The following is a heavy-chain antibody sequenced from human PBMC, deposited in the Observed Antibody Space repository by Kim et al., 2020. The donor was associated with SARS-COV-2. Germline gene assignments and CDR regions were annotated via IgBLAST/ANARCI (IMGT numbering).Heavy chain of an antibody. J-gene: IGHJ5*02. CDR3: ARDSSIWWGVRNWFDP. V-gene: IGHV1-18*01. D-gene: IGHD6-13*01. CDR1: GYTFTSYG. Sequence: ASVKVSCKASGYTFTSYGISWVRQAPGQGLEWMGWISAYNGNTNYAQKLQGRVTMTTDTSTSTAYMELRSLRSDDTAVYYCARDSSIWWGVRNWFDPWGQGTLVTVSS. CDR2: ISAYNGNT.